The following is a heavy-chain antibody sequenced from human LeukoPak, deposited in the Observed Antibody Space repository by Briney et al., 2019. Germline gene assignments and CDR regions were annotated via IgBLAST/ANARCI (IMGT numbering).Heavy chain of an antibody. CDR3: ASTRSTSDWYTRGFEY. CDR2: ISSSGSIT. Sequence: PGGSLRLSCADSGFSSSSYEMNWVRQAPGKGLEWISYISSSGSITFYADSEKGRFTISRDNARNSLYLQMNSLRAEDTAVYYCASTRSTSDWYTRGFEYWGQGTLVTVSS. V-gene: IGHV3-48*03. CDR1: GFSSSSYE. D-gene: IGHD6-19*01. J-gene: IGHJ4*02.